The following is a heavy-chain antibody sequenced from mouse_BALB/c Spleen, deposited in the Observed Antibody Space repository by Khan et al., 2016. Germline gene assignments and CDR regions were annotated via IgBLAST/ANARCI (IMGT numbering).Heavy chain of an antibody. Sequence: QVQLQQPGAELVKPGASVKLSCKASGYTFTSYWMHCVKQRPGQGPQSIGEINPSNGRTNYNQKFKSKDTLTVDKSSSTAYMQLSSLTSEDSAVYYSASPFTSALFDCWNHCTTPTVSS. CDR2: INPSNGRT. CDR1: GYTFTSYW. D-gene: IGHD1-1*01. V-gene: IGHV1S81*02. CDR3: ASPFTSALFDC. J-gene: IGHJ2*01.